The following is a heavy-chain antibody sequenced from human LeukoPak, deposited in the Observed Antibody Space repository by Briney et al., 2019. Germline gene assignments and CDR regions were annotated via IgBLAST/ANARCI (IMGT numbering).Heavy chain of an antibody. CDR2: ISWNSGIT. Sequence: GGSLRLSCAASGFTFDDYAMHWVRQAPGKGLEWVAGISWNSGITAYADSVKGRFTISRDNAKKSLYLQMNSLRAEDMAFYYCAKDMGRGSSGYYYYFDYWGQGIPVTVSS. V-gene: IGHV3-9*03. J-gene: IGHJ4*02. D-gene: IGHD3-22*01. CDR3: AKDMGRGSSGYYYYFDY. CDR1: GFTFDDYA.